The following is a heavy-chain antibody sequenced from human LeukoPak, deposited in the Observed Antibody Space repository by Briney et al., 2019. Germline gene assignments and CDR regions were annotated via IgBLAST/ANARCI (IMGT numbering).Heavy chain of an antibody. D-gene: IGHD1-1*01. J-gene: IGHJ4*02. V-gene: IGHV1-24*01. Sequence: ASVKVSCKVSGFILTELSIHWVRQAPGKGLEWMASFDREGDEALYAQTSQGRVTMTEDTSTDTAYIEVTRLRSEDTAVYYCVTDHYNNHGNFDYWGQGTLVIASS. CDR3: VTDHYNNHGNFDY. CDR2: FDREGDEA. CDR1: GFILTELS.